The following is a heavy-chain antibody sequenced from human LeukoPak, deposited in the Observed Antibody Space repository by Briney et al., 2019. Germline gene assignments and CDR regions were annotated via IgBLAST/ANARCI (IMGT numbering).Heavy chain of an antibody. V-gene: IGHV3-30-3*01. CDR1: GFTFSSYV. CDR3: ARAFLWSGYYYYGMDV. J-gene: IGHJ6*02. D-gene: IGHD3-3*01. CDR2: ISYDGSNK. Sequence: GRSLRLSCAASGFTFSSYVMHWVRQAPGKGLEWVAVISYDGSNKYYADSVKGRFTISRDNSKNTLYLQMNSLRAEDTAVYYCARAFLWSGYYYYGMDVWGQGTTVTVSS.